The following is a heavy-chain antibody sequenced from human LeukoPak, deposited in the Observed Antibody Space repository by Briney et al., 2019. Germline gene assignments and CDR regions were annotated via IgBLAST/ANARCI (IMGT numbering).Heavy chain of an antibody. Sequence: SETLSLTCTVSGGSTSSYYWSWIRQPAGKGLEWIGRIYTSGSTNYNPSLKSRVTMSVDTSKNQFSLKLSSVTAADTAVYYCASSDLEWGFGEFPFDYWGQGTLVTVSS. J-gene: IGHJ4*02. CDR3: ASSDLEWGFGEFPFDY. CDR1: GGSTSSYY. V-gene: IGHV4-4*07. CDR2: IYTSGST. D-gene: IGHD3-10*01.